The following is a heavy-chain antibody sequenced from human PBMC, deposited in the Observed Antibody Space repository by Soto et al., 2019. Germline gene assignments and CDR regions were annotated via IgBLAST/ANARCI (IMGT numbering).Heavy chain of an antibody. CDR2: IYYSGST. CDR1: GGSISSYY. J-gene: IGHJ6*02. D-gene: IGHD3-22*01. V-gene: IGHV4-59*01. CDR3: ARVALHYDSSGYYNYYYYGMEV. Sequence: PSETLSLTCTVSGGSISSYYWSWIRQPPGKGLEWIGYIYYSGSTNYNPSLKSRVTISVDTSKNQFSLKLSSVTAADTAVYYCARVALHYDSSGYYNYYYYGMEVWGQGTTVTVSS.